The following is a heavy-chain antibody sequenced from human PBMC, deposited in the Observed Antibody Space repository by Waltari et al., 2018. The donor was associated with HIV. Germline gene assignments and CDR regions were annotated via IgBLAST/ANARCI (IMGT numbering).Heavy chain of an antibody. CDR1: GFSFVTYA. J-gene: IGHJ6*02. V-gene: IGHV3-23*01. Sequence: EVQLLESGGGLVQPGQSLRISCTVSGFSFVTYAMSWVRQAPGEGLEWVSAISGTGDHTFYADSVKGRFTISRDNSKRTLYLQVNSLGAEDTALYYCARHSSSHPYYYAMDVWGQGTTVTVSS. CDR3: ARHSSSHPYYYAMDV. CDR2: ISGTGDHT. D-gene: IGHD6-13*01.